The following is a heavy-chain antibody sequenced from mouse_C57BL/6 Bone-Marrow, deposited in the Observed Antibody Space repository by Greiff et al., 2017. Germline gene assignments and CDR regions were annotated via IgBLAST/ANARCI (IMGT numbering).Heavy chain of an antibody. V-gene: IGHV1-64*01. CDR1: GYTFTSYW. D-gene: IGHD1-1*01. CDR2: IHPNSGST. CDR3: ARFPYGSPPYWYFDV. J-gene: IGHJ1*03. Sequence: VQLQQPGAELVKPGASVKLSCKASGYTFTSYWMHWVKQRPGQGLEWIGMIHPNSGSTNYNEKFKSKATLTVDKSSSTAYMQLSSLTSEDSAVYYCARFPYGSPPYWYFDVWGTGTTVTVSS.